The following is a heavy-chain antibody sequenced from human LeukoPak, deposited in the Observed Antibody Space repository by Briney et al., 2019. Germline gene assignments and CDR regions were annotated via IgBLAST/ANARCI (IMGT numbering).Heavy chain of an antibody. CDR3: ARALASISGSALP. CDR2: INPNSGGA. Sequence: ASVKVSCKASGYTFTGYYMHWVRQAPGQGLEWMGWINPNSGGANYAQKFQGRVTMTRDTSISTAYMELRRLRSDDTAVYYCARALASISGSALPWGQGTLVTVSS. J-gene: IGHJ5*02. V-gene: IGHV1-2*02. CDR1: GYTFTGYY. D-gene: IGHD3-10*01.